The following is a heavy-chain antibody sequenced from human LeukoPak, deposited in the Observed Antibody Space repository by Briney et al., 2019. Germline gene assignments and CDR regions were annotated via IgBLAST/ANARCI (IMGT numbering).Heavy chain of an antibody. V-gene: IGHV3-74*01. Sequence: GGSLRLSCEASGFTLSNYWMYWVRQAPGKGLVWVSRITSDGSSNYADSVKGRFTISRNSAKNTLYLQMNSLRAEDTAVYYCVRGVYASGSSPWGQGNLVTVSS. CDR1: GFTLSNYW. CDR3: VRGVYASGSSP. CDR2: ITSDGSS. J-gene: IGHJ5*02. D-gene: IGHD3-10*01.